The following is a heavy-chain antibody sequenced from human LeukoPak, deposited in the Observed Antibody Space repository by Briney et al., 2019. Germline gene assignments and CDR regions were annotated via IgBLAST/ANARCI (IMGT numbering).Heavy chain of an antibody. CDR3: ARPPKYNSNWDLFGY. D-gene: IGHD4-11*01. CDR2: IYPGDSDT. CDR1: GSSFSTNW. J-gene: IGHJ4*02. V-gene: IGHV5-51*01. Sequence: GESLKISCKGSGSSFSTNWIAWVRQMPGKGLEWMGSIYPGDSDTRYNPSFQGQVIISADKSFSTAYLQWSSLKPSDTAIYYCARPPKYNSNWDLFGYWGRGTLVTVSS.